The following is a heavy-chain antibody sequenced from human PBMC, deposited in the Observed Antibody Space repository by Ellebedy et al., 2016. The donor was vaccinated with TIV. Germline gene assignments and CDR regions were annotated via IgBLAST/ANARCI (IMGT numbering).Heavy chain of an antibody. CDR3: ATDGSYGDYLSPTHAFEI. J-gene: IGHJ3*02. V-gene: IGHV3-7*01. D-gene: IGHD4-17*01. CDR1: GFTFSRYW. CDR2: IRQDGSEK. Sequence: GGSLRLSCAASGFTFSRYWMSWVRQTPGKGLEWVANIRQDGSEKFYVDSVKVRFTISRDNAKNSLSLQMNSLRADDTALYFCATDGSYGDYLSPTHAFEIWGQGTMVTVSS.